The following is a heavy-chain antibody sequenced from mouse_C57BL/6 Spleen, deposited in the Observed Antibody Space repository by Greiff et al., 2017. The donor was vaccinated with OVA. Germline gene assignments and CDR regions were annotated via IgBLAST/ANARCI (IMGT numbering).Heavy chain of an antibody. CDR1: GYTFTSYW. Sequence: QVQLQQPGAELVKPGASVKLSCKASGYTFTSYWMQWVKQRPGQGLEWIGEIDPSDSYTNYNQKFKGKATLTVDTSSSTAYMQLSSLTSEDSAVYYCASYDGYYAAAYWGQGTLVTVSA. D-gene: IGHD2-3*01. V-gene: IGHV1-50*01. J-gene: IGHJ3*01. CDR2: IDPSDSYT. CDR3: ASYDGYYAAAY.